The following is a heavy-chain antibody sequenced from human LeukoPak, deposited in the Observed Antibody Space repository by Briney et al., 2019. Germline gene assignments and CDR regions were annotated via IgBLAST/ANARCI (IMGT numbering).Heavy chain of an antibody. CDR3: AKDSLYGSGSYSPWNWFDP. CDR2: ISGSGGST. CDR1: GFTFSSYA. V-gene: IGHV3-23*01. J-gene: IGHJ5*02. Sequence: PGGSLRLSCAASGFTFSSYAMSWVRQAPGKGLEWVSAISGSGGSTYYADSVKGRFTISRDNSKNTLYLQMNSLRAEDTAVYYCAKDSLYGSGSYSPWNWFDPWGQGTLVTVSS. D-gene: IGHD3-10*01.